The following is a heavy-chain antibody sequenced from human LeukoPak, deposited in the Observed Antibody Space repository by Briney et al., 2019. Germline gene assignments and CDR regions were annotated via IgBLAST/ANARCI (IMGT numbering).Heavy chain of an antibody. Sequence: GGSLRLSCAASGFTFSDHYMSWIRQAPGKGLEWLSFISYSGNTIYYADSVKGRFTISRDNAKNSLYLQINSLRGDDTAVYYCAAMTTVTSFFDYWGQGTLVTVSS. CDR1: GFTFSDHY. J-gene: IGHJ4*02. CDR2: ISYSGNTI. D-gene: IGHD4-17*01. CDR3: AAMTTVTSFFDY. V-gene: IGHV3-11*01.